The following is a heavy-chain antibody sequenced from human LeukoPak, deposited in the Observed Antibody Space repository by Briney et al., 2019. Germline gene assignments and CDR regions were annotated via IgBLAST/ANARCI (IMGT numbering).Heavy chain of an antibody. CDR1: GGSISSYY. V-gene: IGHV4-59*01. Sequence: SETLSLTCTVSGGSISSYYWSWIRQPPGKGLEWIGYIYYSGSTNYNPSLKSRVTISIDTSKNQFSLKLSSLTAADTAVYYCARGPSSSWYYYGMDVWGQGTTVTVSS. J-gene: IGHJ6*02. CDR2: IYYSGST. D-gene: IGHD6-13*01. CDR3: ARGPSSSWYYYGMDV.